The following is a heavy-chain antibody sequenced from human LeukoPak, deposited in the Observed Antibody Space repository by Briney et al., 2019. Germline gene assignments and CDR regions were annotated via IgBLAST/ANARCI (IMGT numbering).Heavy chain of an antibody. CDR1: GFSLSVTGVC. V-gene: IGHV2-70*11. CDR2: IDWDDDK. D-gene: IGHD3-22*01. J-gene: IGHJ3*01. CDR3: ARIPSRNWDSSGYYDAFDF. Sequence: SGPALVKPTQTLTLTCTFSGFSLSVTGVCVSCIRQPPGKALEWLSRIDWDDDKYYTTSLKTRLTISKDTSKNQVVLTMTNMDPVDTATYYCARIPSRNWDSSGYYDAFDFWGQGTMVTVSS.